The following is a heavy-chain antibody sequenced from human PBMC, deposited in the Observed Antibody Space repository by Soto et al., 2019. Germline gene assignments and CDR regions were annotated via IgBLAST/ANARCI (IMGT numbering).Heavy chain of an antibody. CDR3: ARDSLPAAMGDTEVDY. CDR2: ISAYNGNT. CDR1: GYTFTSYG. J-gene: IGHJ4*02. V-gene: IGHV1-18*01. D-gene: IGHD2-2*01. Sequence: QVQLVQSGAEVKKPGASVKVSCKASGYTFTSYGISWVRQAPGQGLEWMGWISAYNGNTNYAQKLQGRVTMTTDTSTSTAYVELRSLRSDDTAVYYCARDSLPAAMGDTEVDYWGQGTLVTVSS.